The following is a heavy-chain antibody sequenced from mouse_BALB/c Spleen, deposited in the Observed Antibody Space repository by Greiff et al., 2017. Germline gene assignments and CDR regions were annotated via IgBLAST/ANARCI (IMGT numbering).Heavy chain of an antibody. CDR2: IDPSDSET. Sequence: QVQLKESGPQLVRPGASVKISCKASGYSFTSYWMHWVKQRPGQGLEWIGMIDPSDSETRLNQKFKDKATLTVDKSSSTAYMQLSSPTSEDSAVYYCARRQYGNYCAMDYWGQGTSVTVSS. J-gene: IGHJ4*01. CDR3: ARRQYGNYCAMDY. V-gene: IGHV1S126*01. D-gene: IGHD2-10*02. CDR1: GYSFTSYW.